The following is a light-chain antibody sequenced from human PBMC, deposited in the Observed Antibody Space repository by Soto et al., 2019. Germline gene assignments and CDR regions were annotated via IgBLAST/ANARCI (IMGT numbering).Light chain of an antibody. J-gene: IGKJ5*01. CDR3: QQYHRYIT. Sequence: DIQMTQSPSTLSASVGDRVTITCRASESIDDWLAWYQQKPGKAPKLLIYTASSLQSGVPSRFSGSGSGTEFTLTISSLQPDDFATYYCQQYHRYITFGPGTRLEI. CDR2: TAS. CDR1: ESIDDW. V-gene: IGKV1-5*03.